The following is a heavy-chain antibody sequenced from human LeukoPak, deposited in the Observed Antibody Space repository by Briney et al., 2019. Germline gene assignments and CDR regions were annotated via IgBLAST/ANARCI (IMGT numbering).Heavy chain of an antibody. Sequence: ASVKVSCKASGYSFTSNYMHWVRQAPGQGLEWMGWISAYNGNTNYAQKLQGRVTMTTDTSTSTAYMELRSLRSDDTAVYYCARVYSSGWYYYYYMDVWGKGTTVTISS. CDR3: ARVYSSGWYYYYYMDV. CDR2: ISAYNGNT. J-gene: IGHJ6*03. V-gene: IGHV1-18*04. CDR1: GYSFTSNY. D-gene: IGHD6-19*01.